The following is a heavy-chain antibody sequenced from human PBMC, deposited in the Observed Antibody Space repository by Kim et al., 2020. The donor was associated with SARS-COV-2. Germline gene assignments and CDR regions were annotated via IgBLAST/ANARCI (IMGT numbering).Heavy chain of an antibody. V-gene: IGHV1-69*13. CDR3: ARASWRRVGVVIPHYYYGMDV. J-gene: IGHJ6*02. CDR2: IIPIFGTA. CDR1: GGTFSSYA. D-gene: IGHD3-3*01. Sequence: SVKVSCKASGGTFSSYAISWVRQAPGQGLEWMGGIIPIFGTANYAQKFQGRVTITADESTSTAYMELSSLRSEDTAVYYCARASWRRVGVVIPHYYYGMDVWGQGTTVTVSS.